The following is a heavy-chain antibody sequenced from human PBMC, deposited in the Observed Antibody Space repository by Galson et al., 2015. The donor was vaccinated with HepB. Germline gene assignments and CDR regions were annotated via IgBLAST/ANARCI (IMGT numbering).Heavy chain of an antibody. CDR3: AKDSHKYCSSTSCYMGY. D-gene: IGHD2-2*02. CDR1: GFTSSNAW. V-gene: IGHV3-15*07. CDR2: IKSKTDGGTT. J-gene: IGHJ4*02. Sequence: LRLSCAASGFTSSNAWMNWVRQAPGKGLEWVGRIKSKTDGGTTDYAAPVKGRFTISRDDSKTTLYLQMNSLRAEDTAVYYCAKDSHKYCSSTSCYMGYWGQGTLVTVSS.